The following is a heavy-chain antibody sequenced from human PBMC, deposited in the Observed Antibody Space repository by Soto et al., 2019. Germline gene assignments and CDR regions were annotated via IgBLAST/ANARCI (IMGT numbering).Heavy chain of an antibody. CDR3: ARDYGSGGSCYLVGSGAFDL. V-gene: IGHV1-2*04. D-gene: IGHD2-15*01. Sequence: QVQLVQSGAEVKKPGASVKVSCKASGYTFTGYYMHWVRQAPGQGLEWMGWINPNSGGTNYAQKFQGWVTMTRDTSISTAYMELSRLRSDDTAVYYCARDYGSGGSCYLVGSGAFDLWGQGTMVNVSS. CDR1: GYTFTGYY. CDR2: INPNSGGT. J-gene: IGHJ3*01.